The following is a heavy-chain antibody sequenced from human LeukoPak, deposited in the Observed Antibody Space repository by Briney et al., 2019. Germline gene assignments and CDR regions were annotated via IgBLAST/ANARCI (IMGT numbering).Heavy chain of an antibody. J-gene: IGHJ6*02. D-gene: IGHD4-17*01. CDR1: GGTFSSYT. Sequence: SVKVSCTASGGTFSSYTISWVRQAPGQGLEWMGRIVPILGIANYAQKFQGRVTITADKSTSTAYMELSSLRSEDTAVYYCARGGSVTTVTTRHYYYYGMDVWGQGTTVTVSS. V-gene: IGHV1-69*02. CDR3: ARGGSVTTVTTRHYYYYGMDV. CDR2: IVPILGIA.